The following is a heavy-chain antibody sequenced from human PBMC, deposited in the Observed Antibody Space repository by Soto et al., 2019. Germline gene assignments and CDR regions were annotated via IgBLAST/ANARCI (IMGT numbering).Heavy chain of an antibody. J-gene: IGHJ6*02. CDR2: IYTSGST. CDR1: GGSISSYY. CDR3: ARNGAIIAAADYGMDV. Sequence: SETLSLTCTVSGGSISSYYWSWIRQPAGKGLEWIGRIYTSGSTNYNPSLKSRVTMSVDTSKNQFSLKLSSVTAADTAVYYCARNGAIIAAADYGMDVWGQGTAVTVSS. V-gene: IGHV4-4*07. D-gene: IGHD6-13*01.